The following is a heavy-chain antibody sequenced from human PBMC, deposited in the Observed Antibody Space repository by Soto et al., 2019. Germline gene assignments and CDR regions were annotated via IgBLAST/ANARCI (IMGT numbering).Heavy chain of an antibody. Sequence: QVQLQESGSGQVKPSQTLSLTCAVSGASISSGGLSWSWIRQPPGKGLEWIGYIYHSGSSFYKPSLKSRVTISLDPSKNQFSLKLSSVTAADTAVYYCARVYGDHTGAFDYWGQGTLVTVSS. CDR3: ARVYGDHTGAFDY. V-gene: IGHV4-30-2*01. CDR2: IYHSGSS. CDR1: GASISSGGLS. D-gene: IGHD2-21*02. J-gene: IGHJ4*02.